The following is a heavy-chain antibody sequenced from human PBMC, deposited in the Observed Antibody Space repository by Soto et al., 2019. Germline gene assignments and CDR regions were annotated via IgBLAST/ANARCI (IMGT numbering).Heavy chain of an antibody. CDR1: GYTFTSYY. CDR3: ARDIGYSSSWYNYSHYRMDA. Sequence: ASVKVSCKASGYTFTSYYMHWVRQAPGQGLEWMGIINPSGGSTSYAQKFQGRVTMTRDTSTSTVYMEMSSLRSEDTAVYYCARDIGYSSSWYNYSHYRMDASRHGTKVTVS. J-gene: IGHJ6*01. CDR2: INPSGGST. V-gene: IGHV1-46*01. D-gene: IGHD6-13*01.